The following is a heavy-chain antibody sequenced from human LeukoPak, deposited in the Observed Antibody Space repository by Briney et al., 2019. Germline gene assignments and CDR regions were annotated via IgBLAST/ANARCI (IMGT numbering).Heavy chain of an antibody. D-gene: IGHD3-10*01. J-gene: IGHJ4*02. CDR3: ARGRKYGSGPGYYFDY. V-gene: IGHV3-23*01. CDR2: ISGSGTNT. CDR1: GFTLSTYA. Sequence: GRSLRLARAASGFTLSTYAMSWVRQTPGKGLECVADISGSGTNTYYTDSVKGRFTISRDSSKNTLYVQMNSPRADDTAVYYCARGRKYGSGPGYYFDYWGQGTLVTVSS.